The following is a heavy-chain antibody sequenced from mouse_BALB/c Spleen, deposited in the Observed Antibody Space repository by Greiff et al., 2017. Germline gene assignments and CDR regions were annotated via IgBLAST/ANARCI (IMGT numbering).Heavy chain of an antibody. CDR2: INPGGGGT. J-gene: IGHJ4*01. V-gene: IGHV1-54*01. CDR3: ARSDDYDLYAMDY. D-gene: IGHD2-4*01. CDR1: GYAFTNYL. Sequence: QVQLQESGAELVRPGTSVKVSCKASGYAFTNYLIEWVKQRPGQGLEWIGVINPGGGGTNYNEKFKGKATLTADKSSSTAYMQLSSLTSDDSAVYFCARSDDYDLYAMDYWGQGTSVTVSS.